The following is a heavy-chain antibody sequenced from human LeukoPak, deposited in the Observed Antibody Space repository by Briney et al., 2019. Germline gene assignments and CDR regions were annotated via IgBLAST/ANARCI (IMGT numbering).Heavy chain of an antibody. CDR3: ARDGYYDILTGTDF. V-gene: IGHV1-18*04. Sequence: GASVKVSCKASGYSFTCYYIHWVRQAPGQGLEWIGWITPSNGNTHYAQNFQGRVTVTTDTSTSTVYMELGSLRSDDTAVYYCARDGYYDILTGTDFWGQGTLVTVSS. D-gene: IGHD3-9*01. J-gene: IGHJ4*02. CDR2: ITPSNGNT. CDR1: GYSFTCYY.